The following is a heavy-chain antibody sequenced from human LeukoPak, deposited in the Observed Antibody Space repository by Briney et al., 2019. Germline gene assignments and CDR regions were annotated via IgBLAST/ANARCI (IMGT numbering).Heavy chain of an antibody. CDR3: ARDDSSGYYLDAFDI. V-gene: IGHV4-34*01. J-gene: IGHJ3*02. Sequence: SETLSLTCAVYGGSFSGYYWSWIRQPPGKGLEWIGEINHSGSTNYNPSLKSRVTISVDTSKNQFSLKLSSVTAADTAVYYCARDDSSGYYLDAFDIWGQGTMVTVSS. CDR2: INHSGST. D-gene: IGHD3-22*01. CDR1: GGSFSGYY.